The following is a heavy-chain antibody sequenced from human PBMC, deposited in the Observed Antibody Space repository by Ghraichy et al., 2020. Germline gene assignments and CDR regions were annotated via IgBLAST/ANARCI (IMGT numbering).Heavy chain of an antibody. CDR1: GFTFSTYW. J-gene: IGHJ3*01. CDR3: ARDSSPVHSGISYDVFDF. D-gene: IGHD1-26*01. CDR2: INQDGSEK. Sequence: GGSLRLSCAVSGFTFSTYWMTWVRQAPGKGLEWVANINQDGSEKYYVDSVKGRFAISRDNAKNSLYLEMNSLRAEDTAVYYCARDSSPVHSGISYDVFDFWGQGTMVTVSA. V-gene: IGHV3-7*03.